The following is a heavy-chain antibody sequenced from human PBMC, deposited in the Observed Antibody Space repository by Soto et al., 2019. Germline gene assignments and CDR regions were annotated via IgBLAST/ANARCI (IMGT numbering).Heavy chain of an antibody. V-gene: IGHV4-59*05. J-gene: IGHJ4*02. CDR2: IYYSGST. D-gene: IGHD3-10*01. CDR1: GSSMNTYY. CDR3: ARHVGVTMVRGVINVGYFDY. Sequence: SETLSLTCAVSGSSMNTYYWSWIRQPPGKGLEWIGSIYYSGSTYYNPSLKSRVTISVDTSKNQFSLKLSSVTAADTAVYYCARHVGVTMVRGVINVGYFDYWGQGTLVTVSS.